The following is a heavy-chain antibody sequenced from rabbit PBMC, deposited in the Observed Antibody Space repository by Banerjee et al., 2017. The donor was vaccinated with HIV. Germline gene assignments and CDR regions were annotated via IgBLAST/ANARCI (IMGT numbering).Heavy chain of an antibody. Sequence: QEQLEESGGDLVKAEGSLTLTCTASGFSFSNKYVMCWVRQAPGKRLEWIACINSSSGNTVYASWAKGRFTISKTSSTVTLQMTSLTAADTATYFCARDLAGVIGWNFKLWGQGTLVTVS. CDR3: ARDLAGVIGWNFKL. CDR1: GFSFSNKYV. J-gene: IGHJ4*01. CDR2: INSSSGNT. V-gene: IGHV1S45*01. D-gene: IGHD4-1*01.